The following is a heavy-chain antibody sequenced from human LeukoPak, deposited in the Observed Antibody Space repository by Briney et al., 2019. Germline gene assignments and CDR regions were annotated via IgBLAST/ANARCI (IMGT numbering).Heavy chain of an antibody. CDR3: ARVGSTMVRGAPNY. J-gene: IGHJ4*02. Sequence: ASVKVSCKASGYTFTGYYMHWVRQAPGQGLERMGWINPSSGGTNYAQKFQGRVTMTRDTSISTAYMELSRLRSDDTAVYYCARVGSTMVRGAPNYWGQGTLVTVSS. CDR2: INPSSGGT. V-gene: IGHV1-2*02. CDR1: GYTFTGYY. D-gene: IGHD3-10*01.